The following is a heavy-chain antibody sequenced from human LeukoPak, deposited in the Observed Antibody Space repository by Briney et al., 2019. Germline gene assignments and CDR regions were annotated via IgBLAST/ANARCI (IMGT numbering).Heavy chain of an antibody. CDR3: ARVATGSYDWFDP. V-gene: IGHV3-74*01. CDR2: INSDGSTT. J-gene: IGHJ5*02. D-gene: IGHD3-10*01. Sequence: GGSLRLSCAAPGFTLNGYWMHWVRHAPGKGLVWVSRINSDGSTTSYADSVKGRFTISRDNSKNTLYLQMNSLRAEDTAVYFCARVATGSYDWFDPWGQGTLVTVSS. CDR1: GFTLNGYW.